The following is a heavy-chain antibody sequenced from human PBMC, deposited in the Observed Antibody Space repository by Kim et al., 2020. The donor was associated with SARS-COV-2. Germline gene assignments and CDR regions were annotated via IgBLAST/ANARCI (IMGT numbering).Heavy chain of an antibody. CDR2: IIPISGTA. D-gene: IGHD3-3*01. J-gene: IGHJ6*02. V-gene: IGHV1-69*13. CDR3: ARFGGNDCWSGYLYWGGVDYFDYYDMDV. Sequence: SVKVSCKASGGTISSYAISWVRQAPGQGLEWMGGIIPISGTANYAQKFQGRVTITADESTSTAYMELSSLRSEDTAVYYCARFGGNDCWSGYLYWGGVDYFDYYDMDVWGQGTTVTVSS. CDR1: GGTISSYA.